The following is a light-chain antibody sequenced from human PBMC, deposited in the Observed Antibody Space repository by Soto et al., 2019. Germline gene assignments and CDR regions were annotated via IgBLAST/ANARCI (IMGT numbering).Light chain of an antibody. V-gene: IGKV3-15*01. Sequence: IVMTQSPATLSVSPGESATLSCRAGQHIFYNVAWYQHRPGQAPRLLIYRASTRAPGVPARFSGSGSGKEFTITISSLPPEDFAVYSWLQDHNLWAFGQGTKLEI. CDR2: RAS. CDR3: LQDHNLWA. J-gene: IGKJ2*01. CDR1: QHIFYN.